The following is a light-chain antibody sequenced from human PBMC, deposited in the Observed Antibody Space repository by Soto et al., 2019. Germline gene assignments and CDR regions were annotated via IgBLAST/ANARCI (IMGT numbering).Light chain of an antibody. CDR2: GAS. Sequence: EIVMTQSPGTLYVSPGERATLSCRARQSVANNLAWYQQKPAQGPRLLIYGASTRATGIPARFSGSGSGTEFTHTISSLQSEDFAVYYCQQYNDWLPITFGPGKKVDIK. CDR1: QSVANN. V-gene: IGKV3-15*01. J-gene: IGKJ3*01. CDR3: QQYNDWLPIT.